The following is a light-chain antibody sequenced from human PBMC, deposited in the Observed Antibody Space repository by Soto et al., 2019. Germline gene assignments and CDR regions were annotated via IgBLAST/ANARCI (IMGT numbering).Light chain of an antibody. V-gene: IGKV3-15*01. CDR2: GAS. CDR1: QSVSSN. Sequence: EIVMTQSPATLSVSPGERATLSCRAGQSVSSNLAWYQQKPGQAPRLLIYGASTRATDIPARFSGSGSGTEFTLTISSLQSEDFAVYYCQQYNNWPPVTFGQGTKLEIK. J-gene: IGKJ2*01. CDR3: QQYNNWPPVT.